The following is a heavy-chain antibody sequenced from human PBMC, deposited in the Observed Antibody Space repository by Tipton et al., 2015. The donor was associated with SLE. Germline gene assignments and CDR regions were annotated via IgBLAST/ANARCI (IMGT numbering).Heavy chain of an antibody. V-gene: IGHV4-59*12. CDR3: ARDGSGYYHFDY. CDR1: GGSIRSDY. CDR2: IYYSGST. D-gene: IGHD3-22*01. J-gene: IGHJ4*02. Sequence: TLSLTFNVSGGSIRSDYWNWIRQPPGKGLEWIGYIYYSGSTNYNPSLKGRVTMSVDASKNQISLNLGSVTAADTAVYYCARDGSGYYHFDYWGRGAQVTVSS.